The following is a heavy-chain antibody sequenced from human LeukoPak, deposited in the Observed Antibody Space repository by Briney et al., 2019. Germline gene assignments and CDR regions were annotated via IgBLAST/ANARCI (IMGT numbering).Heavy chain of an antibody. CDR3: ARRSIVGRYYGSGSRREYYFGY. Sequence: SETLSLTCTVSGGSISSYYWSWIRQPPGKGLEWIGYIYYSGSTNYNPSLKSRVTISVDTSKNQFSLKLSSVTAADTAVYYCARRSIVGRYYGSGSRREYYFGYWGQGTLVTVSS. V-gene: IGHV4-59*08. CDR1: GGSISSYY. D-gene: IGHD3-10*01. J-gene: IGHJ4*02. CDR2: IYYSGST.